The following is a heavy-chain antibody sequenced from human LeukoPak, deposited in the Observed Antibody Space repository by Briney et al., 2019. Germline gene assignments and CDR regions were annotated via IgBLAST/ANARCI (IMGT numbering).Heavy chain of an antibody. D-gene: IGHD1-26*01. CDR1: GFSFDAYA. V-gene: IGHV3-20*04. CDR3: ARGANSGSYRSDY. Sequence: GGSLRLSCAASGFSFDAYAMTWVRQAPGKGLEWVSGINWNSGSRHYAESVQGRFTISRDNAKKSLYLEMNSLRVEDTAFYYCARGANSGSYRSDYWGQGTLVTVS. J-gene: IGHJ4*02. CDR2: INWNSGSR.